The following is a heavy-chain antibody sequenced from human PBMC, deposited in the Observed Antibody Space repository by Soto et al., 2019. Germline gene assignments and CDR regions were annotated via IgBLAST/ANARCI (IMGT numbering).Heavy chain of an antibody. J-gene: IGHJ1*01. V-gene: IGHV4-39*01. CDR2: IYYSGST. CDR1: GGSISSSSYY. D-gene: IGHD1-26*01. Sequence: QLQLQESGPGLVKPSETLSLTCTVSGGSISSSSYYWGWIRQPPGKGLEWIGSIYYSGSTYYNPSLKSRVTISVDTSKNQFSLKLSSVTAADTAVYYCASPHTGIVGATQYFQHWGQGTLVTVSS. CDR3: ASPHTGIVGATQYFQH.